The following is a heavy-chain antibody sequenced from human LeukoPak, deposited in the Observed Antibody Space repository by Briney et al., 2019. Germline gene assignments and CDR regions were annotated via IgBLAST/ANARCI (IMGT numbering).Heavy chain of an antibody. V-gene: IGHV4-61*02. Sequence: SQTLSLTCTVSGGSISSGSYYWSWIRQPAGKGLEWIGRIYTSGSTNYNPSLKSRVTISVNTSKSQFSLKLSSVTAADTAVYYCARDRIAAALDYYMDVWGKGTTVTVSS. CDR1: GGSISSGSYY. D-gene: IGHD6-13*01. CDR3: ARDRIAAALDYYMDV. CDR2: IYTSGST. J-gene: IGHJ6*03.